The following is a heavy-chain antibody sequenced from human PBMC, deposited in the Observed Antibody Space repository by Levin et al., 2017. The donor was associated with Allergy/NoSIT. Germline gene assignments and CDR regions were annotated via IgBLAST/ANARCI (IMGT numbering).Heavy chain of an antibody. Sequence: NPSETLSLTCTVSGGSISSYYWSWIRQPPGKGLEWIGYIYYSGSTNYNPSLKSRVTISVDTSKNQFSLKLSSVTAADTAVYYCARLKRITIFGVVKPYYYGMDVWGQGTTVTVSS. V-gene: IGHV4-59*01. J-gene: IGHJ6*02. CDR1: GGSISSYY. CDR3: ARLKRITIFGVVKPYYYGMDV. D-gene: IGHD3-3*01. CDR2: IYYSGST.